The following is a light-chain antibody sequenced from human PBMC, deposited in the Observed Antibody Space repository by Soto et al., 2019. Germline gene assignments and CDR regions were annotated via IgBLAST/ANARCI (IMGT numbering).Light chain of an antibody. V-gene: IGKV3-15*01. CDR3: QQYKNWPL. CDR1: ETVAAN. CDR2: GAS. Sequence: VMTQSPASLSVSPGERATLSCWASETVAANLAWYQQKPGQAPRLLLYGASTRATGIPVRFSGSGFGTEFTLTISSLQSEDFAVYYCQQYKNWPLFGQGTRLEIK. J-gene: IGKJ5*01.